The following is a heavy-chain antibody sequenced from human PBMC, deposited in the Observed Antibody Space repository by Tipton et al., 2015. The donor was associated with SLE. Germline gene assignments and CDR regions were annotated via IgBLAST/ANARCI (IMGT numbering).Heavy chain of an antibody. Sequence: TLSLTCAVSGYSTSSGHYWGWIRPPPGKGLEWIGSIYHSGSTYYNPSLKSRVTISVDTSKNQFSLKLSSVTATDTAVYYCARESLSRLDYWGQGMLVTVSS. CDR3: ARESLSRLDY. D-gene: IGHD5/OR15-5a*01. V-gene: IGHV4-38-2*02. CDR1: GYSTSSGHY. CDR2: IYHSGST. J-gene: IGHJ4*02.